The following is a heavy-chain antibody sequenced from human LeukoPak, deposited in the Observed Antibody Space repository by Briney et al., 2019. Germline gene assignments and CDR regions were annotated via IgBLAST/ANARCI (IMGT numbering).Heavy chain of an antibody. CDR2: INPNSGGT. D-gene: IGHD3-9*01. CDR3: ARNYDILTGGWFDP. CDR1: GYTFTGYY. V-gene: IGHV1-2*02. J-gene: IGHJ5*02. Sequence: ASVKVPCKASGYTFTGYYMHWVRQAPGQGLERMGWINPNSGGTNYAQKFQGRVTMTRDTSISTAYMELSRLRSDDTAVYYCARNYDILTGGWFDPWGQGTLVTVSS.